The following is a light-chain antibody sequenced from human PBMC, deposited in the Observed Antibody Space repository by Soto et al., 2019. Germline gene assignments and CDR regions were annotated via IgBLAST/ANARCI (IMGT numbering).Light chain of an antibody. CDR1: QSISSW. V-gene: IGKV1-5*01. J-gene: IGKJ1*01. Sequence: DIQMTQSPSTLSASVGDRVTMTFRASQSISSWLSWYQQKPGKAPKLLIYDASSLESGVPSRFSGSGSGTEFTLTISSLQPDDFATYYCQQYNSPSFGQGTKVDIK. CDR2: DAS. CDR3: QQYNSPS.